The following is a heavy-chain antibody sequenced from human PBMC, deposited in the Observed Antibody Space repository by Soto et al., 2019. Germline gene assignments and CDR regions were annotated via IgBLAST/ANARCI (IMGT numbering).Heavy chain of an antibody. CDR3: ARDENIVVVPAAHYYYYYGMDV. V-gene: IGHV3-48*04. J-gene: IGHJ6*02. CDR1: GFTFSNSA. D-gene: IGHD2-2*01. Sequence: GGSLRLSCAASGFTFSNSAMSWVRQAPGKGPEWVSAIGNSGVPTYYADSVKGRFTISRDNANNSLYLQMNSLRAEDTAVYYCARDENIVVVPAAHYYYYYGMDVWGQGTTVTVSS. CDR2: IGNSGVPT.